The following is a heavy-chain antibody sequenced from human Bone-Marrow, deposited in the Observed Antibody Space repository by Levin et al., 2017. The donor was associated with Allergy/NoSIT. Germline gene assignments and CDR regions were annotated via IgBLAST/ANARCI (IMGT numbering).Heavy chain of an antibody. V-gene: IGHV3-30*18. CDR1: GLTFTSHG. CDR2: ISYDGGDK. Sequence: GGSLRLSCAASGLTFTSHGFHWVRQAPGKGLEWVALISYDGGDKHYADSVKGRFTISRDDPKNTLYLQMNSLRVEDTAVYYCANSFGGGNYHFGMDVWGQGTTVSVSS. CDR3: ANSFGGGNYHFGMDV. D-gene: IGHD3-3*01. J-gene: IGHJ6*02.